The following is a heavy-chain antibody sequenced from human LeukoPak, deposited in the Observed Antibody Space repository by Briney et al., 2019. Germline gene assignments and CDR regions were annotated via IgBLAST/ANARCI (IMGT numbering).Heavy chain of an antibody. Sequence: GESLRLSCAASGFTFSSYAMHWVRQAPGKGLEWVAVISYDGSNKYYADSVKGRFTISRDNSKNTLYLQMNSLRAEDTAVYYCAREASVVTMIVVVTGGYFDYWGQGTLVTVSS. J-gene: IGHJ4*02. CDR3: AREASVVTMIVVVTGGYFDY. V-gene: IGHV3-30*04. D-gene: IGHD3-22*01. CDR2: ISYDGSNK. CDR1: GFTFSSYA.